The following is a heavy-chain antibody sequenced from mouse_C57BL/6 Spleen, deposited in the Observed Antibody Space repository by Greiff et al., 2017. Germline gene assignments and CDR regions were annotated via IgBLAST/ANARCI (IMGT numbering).Heavy chain of an antibody. J-gene: IGHJ2*01. CDR2: IYPGDGDT. V-gene: IGHV1-82*01. Sequence: QVQLQQSGPELVKPGASVKISCKASGYAFSSSWMNWVKQRPGKGLEWIGRIYPGDGDTKYNGKFKGKATLTADKSSSTAYMQLSSLTSEDSAVXFCARRGALLLDYFDYWGQGTTLTVSS. CDR1: GYAFSSSW. CDR3: ARRGALLLDYFDY. D-gene: IGHD1-2*01.